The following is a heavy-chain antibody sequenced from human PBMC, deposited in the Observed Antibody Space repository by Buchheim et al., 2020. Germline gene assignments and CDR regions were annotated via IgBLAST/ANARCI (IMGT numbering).Heavy chain of an antibody. CDR2: ISYDGSNK. CDR1: GFTFSSYG. D-gene: IGHD6-19*01. CDR3: AKDLWEGVAASYWCNP. Sequence: QVQLVESGGGVVQPGRSLRLSCAASGFTFSSYGMHWVRQAPGKGLEWVAVISYDGSNKYYADSVKGRFTISRDNSKNTLYLQMNSLRAEDTAVYYWAKDLWEGVAASYWCNPWGQGTL. V-gene: IGHV3-30*18. J-gene: IGHJ5*02.